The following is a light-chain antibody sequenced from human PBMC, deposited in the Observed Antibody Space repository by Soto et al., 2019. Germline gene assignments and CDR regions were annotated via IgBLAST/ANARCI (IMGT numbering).Light chain of an antibody. CDR1: ITDVGSSNY. V-gene: IGLV2-14*01. CDR2: DVS. Sequence: QSALTQPASVSGSPGQSITISCTGTITDVGSSNYVSWYKQHPGKAPKLMIYDVSNRPSGVSNRFSGSKSGNTASLTISGLQDEDEADYYCSSYTTASTWVFGGGTKLTV. J-gene: IGLJ2*01. CDR3: SSYTTASTWV.